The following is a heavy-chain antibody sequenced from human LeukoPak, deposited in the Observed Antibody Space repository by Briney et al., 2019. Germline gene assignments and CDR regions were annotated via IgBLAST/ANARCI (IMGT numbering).Heavy chain of an antibody. CDR1: GFTFNSYA. J-gene: IGHJ4*02. CDR3: ARADCDSSGCHTVSY. CDR2: IDSIGDST. Sequence: GGSLRLSCAVSGFTFNSYAMQWVRQAPGKGLEYVSVIDSIGDSTYYADSVRGRFTISRDNSKNTVHLQMDSLRAEDMAVYYCARADCDSSGCHTVSYWGQGTLVTVSS. D-gene: IGHD2-2*02. V-gene: IGHV3-64*02.